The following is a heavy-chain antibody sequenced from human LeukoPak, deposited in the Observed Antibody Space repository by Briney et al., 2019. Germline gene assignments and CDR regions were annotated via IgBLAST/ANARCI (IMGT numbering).Heavy chain of an antibody. CDR3: ATVPSPYDSSGYYLHAFDI. V-gene: IGHV1-24*01. Sequence: GASVKVSCKVSGYTLTELSMHWVRQAPGKGLEWMGGFDPEDGETIYAQKFQGRDTMTEDTSTDTAYMELSSLRSEDTAVYYCATVPSPYDSSGYYLHAFDIWGQGTMVTVSS. J-gene: IGHJ3*02. D-gene: IGHD3-22*01. CDR1: GYTLTELS. CDR2: FDPEDGET.